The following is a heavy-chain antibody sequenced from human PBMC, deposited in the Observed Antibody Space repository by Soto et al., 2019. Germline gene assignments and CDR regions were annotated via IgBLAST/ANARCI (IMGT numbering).Heavy chain of an antibody. J-gene: IGHJ4*02. CDR2: ISGSGGST. D-gene: IGHD3-16*02. V-gene: IGHV3-23*01. CDR3: ASPLADYVWGSYRFSGDY. Sequence: PVGSLRLSCAASGFTFSSYAMSWVRQAPGKGLEWVSAISGSGGSTYYADSVKGRFTISRDNSKNTLYLQMNSLRAEDTAVYYCASPLADYVWGSYRFSGDYWGQGTLVTVSS. CDR1: GFTFSSYA.